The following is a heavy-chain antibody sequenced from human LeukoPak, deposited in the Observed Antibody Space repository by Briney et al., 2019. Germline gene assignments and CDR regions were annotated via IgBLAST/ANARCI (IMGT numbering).Heavy chain of an antibody. V-gene: IGHV3-30*04. D-gene: IGHD3-10*01. Sequence: SCKASGGTFSSYAMHWVRQAPGKGLEWVAVISYDGSNKYYADSVKGRFTISRDNSKNTLYLQMNSLRAEDTAVYYCARVGRGYYYYMDVWGKGTTVTVSS. CDR1: GGTFSSYA. CDR2: ISYDGSNK. J-gene: IGHJ6*03. CDR3: ARVGRGYYYYMDV.